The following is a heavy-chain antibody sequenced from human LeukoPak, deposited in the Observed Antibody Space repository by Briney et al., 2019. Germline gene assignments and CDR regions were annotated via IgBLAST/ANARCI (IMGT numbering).Heavy chain of an antibody. CDR1: GFTFSLSW. V-gene: IGHV3-7*01. Sequence: AGGSLRLSCAASGFTFSLSWMAWVRQAPGKGLEWVATIKPDGSDKYYVDSAEGRFTISRDDAKNSLYLQMNSLRAEDTAVYYCADSDFVWGQGTLVTVSS. CDR3: ADSDFV. D-gene: IGHD1-26*01. J-gene: IGHJ4*02. CDR2: IKPDGSDK.